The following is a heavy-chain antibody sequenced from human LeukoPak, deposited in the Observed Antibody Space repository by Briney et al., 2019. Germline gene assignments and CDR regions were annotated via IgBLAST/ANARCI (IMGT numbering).Heavy chain of an antibody. CDR2: ISSSGSTI. V-gene: IGHV3-11*01. D-gene: IGHD4-17*01. Sequence: GALRLSCAASGFTFSDYYMSWIRQAPGKGLEWASYISSSGSTIYYADSVKGRFTISRDNAKNSLYLQMNSLRAEDTAVYYCARDLDTVTTSFDYWGQGTLVTVSS. CDR3: ARDLDTVTTSFDY. J-gene: IGHJ4*02. CDR1: GFTFSDYY.